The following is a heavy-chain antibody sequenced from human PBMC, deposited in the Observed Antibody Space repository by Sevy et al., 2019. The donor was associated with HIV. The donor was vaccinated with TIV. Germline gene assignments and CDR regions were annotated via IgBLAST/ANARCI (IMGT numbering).Heavy chain of an antibody. V-gene: IGHV3-48*03. D-gene: IGHD3-3*01. J-gene: IGHJ4*02. CDR1: GFNFCSHK. CDR2: ISDAGAVI. CDR3: AKEGAFWSGDYDDY. Sequence: GGSLRLSCAASGFNFCSHKMNWIRQAPGKGLEWVAYISDAGAVIHYADSVKGRFTISRDNSKNSLYLQMNSLRADDTAVYYCAKEGAFWSGDYDDYWGQGTLVTVSS.